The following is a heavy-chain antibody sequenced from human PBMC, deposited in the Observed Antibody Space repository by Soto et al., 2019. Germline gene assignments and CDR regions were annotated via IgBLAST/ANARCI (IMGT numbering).Heavy chain of an antibody. D-gene: IGHD3-10*01. CDR2: IIPILGIA. CDR3: ARLYRSGSYVDY. Sequence: GASVKVSCKASGGTFSSYTISWVRQAPGQGLEWMGRIIPILGIANYAQKFQGRVTITADKSTSTAYMELSSLRSEDTAVYYCARLYRSGSYVDYWGQGTLVTVSS. CDR1: GGTFSSYT. J-gene: IGHJ4*02. V-gene: IGHV1-69*02.